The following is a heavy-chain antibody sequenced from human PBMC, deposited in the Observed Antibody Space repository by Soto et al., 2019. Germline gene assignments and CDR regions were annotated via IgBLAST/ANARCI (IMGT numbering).Heavy chain of an antibody. CDR3: ARSVAVPGAHIDY. Sequence: SETLSLTCSVSGGSISGPYWSWIRQSPGKGLEWLGYVYYTGSTNYSPSLRSRVSISVDTSKNELSLRLSSVTAADTAVYFCARSVAVPGAHIDYWGQGTQVTVSS. CDR2: VYYTGST. V-gene: IGHV4-59*11. D-gene: IGHD6-19*01. CDR1: GGSISGPY. J-gene: IGHJ4*02.